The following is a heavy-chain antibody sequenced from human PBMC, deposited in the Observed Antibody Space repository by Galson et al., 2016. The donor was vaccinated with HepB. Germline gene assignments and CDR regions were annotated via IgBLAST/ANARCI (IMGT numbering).Heavy chain of an antibody. J-gene: IGHJ6*02. CDR2: IWFDGSNK. CDR3: ARDPHHYYGMDV. Sequence: SLRLSCAASGFTFSSYAMHWVRQAPGKGLEWVAVIWFDGSNKYYADSVKGRFTISRDNPNNTLYLQMNSLRAEDTAVYYCARDPHHYYGMDVWGQGTTVTVS. CDR1: GFTFSSYA. V-gene: IGHV3-33*08.